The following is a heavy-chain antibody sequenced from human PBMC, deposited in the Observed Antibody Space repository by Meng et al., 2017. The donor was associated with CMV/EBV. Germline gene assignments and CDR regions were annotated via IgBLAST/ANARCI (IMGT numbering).Heavy chain of an antibody. J-gene: IGHJ4*02. Sequence: GESLKISCAASGFTFSSYGMHWVRQAPGKGLEWVAVIWYDGSNKYYADSVKGRFTISRDNSKNTLYRQMNSLRAEDTAVYYCAKNHEYGSGSYLGLDYWGQGTLVTVSS. V-gene: IGHV3-33*06. CDR1: GFTFSSYG. D-gene: IGHD3-10*01. CDR2: IWYDGSNK. CDR3: AKNHEYGSGSYLGLDY.